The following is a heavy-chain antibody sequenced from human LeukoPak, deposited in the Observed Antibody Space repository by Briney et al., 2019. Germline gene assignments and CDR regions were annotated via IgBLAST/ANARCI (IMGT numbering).Heavy chain of an antibody. Sequence: PSETLSLTCNVSGVSISTHYWSWIRQSPGKGLKGIGFIYHSGTTNYNPSLKSRVTMSIDTSKNELSLKLTSVTAADTAVYYWARHPGYSYNYVDYWGQGTLVTVSS. CDR1: GVSISTHY. CDR3: ARHPGYSYNYVDY. J-gene: IGHJ4*02. V-gene: IGHV4-59*08. CDR2: IYHSGTT. D-gene: IGHD5-18*01.